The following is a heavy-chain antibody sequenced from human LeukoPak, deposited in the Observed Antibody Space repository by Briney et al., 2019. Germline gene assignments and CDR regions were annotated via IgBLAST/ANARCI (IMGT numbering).Heavy chain of an antibody. CDR3: ARGGQLWQPFDY. Sequence: SETLSLTCTVSGGSISSYFWSWIRQPPGKGLEWIGYIYYSGSTNYNPSLKSRVTISVDTSKNQFSLKLSSVTAADTAVYYCARGGQLWQPFDYWGQGTLVTVSS. V-gene: IGHV4-59*01. D-gene: IGHD5-18*01. CDR2: IYYSGST. CDR1: GGSISSYF. J-gene: IGHJ4*02.